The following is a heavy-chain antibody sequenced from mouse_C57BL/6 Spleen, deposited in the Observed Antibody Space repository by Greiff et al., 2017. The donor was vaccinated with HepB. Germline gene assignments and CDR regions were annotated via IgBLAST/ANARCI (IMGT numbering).Heavy chain of an antibody. CDR3: ARGSTGVEY. CDR2: ISSGSSTI. Sequence: EVQVVESGGGLVKPGGSLKLSCAASGLTFSDYGMHWVRQAPEKGLEWVAYISSGSSTIYYADTVKGRFTISRDNAKNTLFLQMTSLRSEDTAMYNSARGSTGVEYWGQGTTLTVSS. J-gene: IGHJ2*01. D-gene: IGHD1-1*01. CDR1: GLTFSDYG. V-gene: IGHV5-17*01.